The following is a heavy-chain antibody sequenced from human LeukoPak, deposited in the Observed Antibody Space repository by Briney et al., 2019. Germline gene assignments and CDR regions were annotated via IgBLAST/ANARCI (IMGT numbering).Heavy chain of an antibody. CDR2: ISFDENRK. V-gene: IGHV3-30*04. CDR3: ARMLVYDAGGEAFDC. Sequence: GRSLRLSCAASGFIFSSYAMYWVRQAPGKGLEWVALISFDENRKYYRDSVKGRFTISRDNSNNTMHLQMNSVRPEDTAVYFCARMLVYDAGGEAFDCWGQGTQVTVSS. D-gene: IGHD2-8*01. CDR1: GFIFSSYA. J-gene: IGHJ4*02.